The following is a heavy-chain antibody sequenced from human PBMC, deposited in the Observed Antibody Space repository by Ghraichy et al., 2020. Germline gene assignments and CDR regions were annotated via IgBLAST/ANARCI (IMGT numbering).Heavy chain of an antibody. J-gene: IGHJ4*02. Sequence: SETLSLTCTVSGGSISGYYWSWIRQPPGKGLEWIGYIYYTGSTNYNPSLKSRVTISVDTPKNQFSLNLNSVTAADTAVYYCARFGCSGGSCYSEVYWGQGTLVTVSS. CDR1: GGSISGYY. CDR3: ARFGCSGGSCYSEVY. V-gene: IGHV4-59*01. D-gene: IGHD2-15*01. CDR2: IYYTGST.